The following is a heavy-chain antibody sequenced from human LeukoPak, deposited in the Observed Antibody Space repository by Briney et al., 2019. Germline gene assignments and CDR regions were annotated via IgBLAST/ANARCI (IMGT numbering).Heavy chain of an antibody. J-gene: IGHJ6*02. Sequence: GGSLRLSCAASGFTFSSYGMHWVRQAPGKGLEWVAVIWYDGSNKYYADSVKGRFTISRDNSKNTLYLQMNSLRAEDTAVYYCARVGSYYDMDVWGQGTTVTVSS. D-gene: IGHD3-10*01. CDR1: GFTFSSYG. CDR2: IWYDGSNK. CDR3: ARVGSYYDMDV. V-gene: IGHV3-33*01.